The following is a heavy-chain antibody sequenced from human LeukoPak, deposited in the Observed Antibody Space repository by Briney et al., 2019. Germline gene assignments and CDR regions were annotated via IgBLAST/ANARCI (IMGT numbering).Heavy chain of an antibody. CDR1: GFTFSSYA. CDR2: ISSNGGST. V-gene: IGHV3-64*01. D-gene: IGHD3-10*01. CDR3: AKDVTMVRGVIGYYYYYMDV. Sequence: GGSLRLSCAASGFTFSSYAMHWVRQAPGKGLEYVSAISSNGGSTYYANSVKGRFTISRDNSKNTLYLQMNSLRAEDTAVYYCAKDVTMVRGVIGYYYYYMDVWGKGTTVTISS. J-gene: IGHJ6*03.